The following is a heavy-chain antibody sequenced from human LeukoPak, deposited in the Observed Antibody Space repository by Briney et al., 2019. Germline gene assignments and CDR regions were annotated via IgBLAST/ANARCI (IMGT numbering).Heavy chain of an antibody. CDR1: GYSFTTYW. J-gene: IGHJ4*02. CDR3: ARALVGATTLSY. D-gene: IGHD1-26*01. V-gene: IGHV5-51*01. CDR2: IYPGDSDT. Sequence: GEPLKISCKGSGYSFTTYWIAWVRQMPGKGLEWMGVIYPGDSDTRYSPSFQGQVTLSADKSISTAYLQWSGLKASDTAIYYCARALVGATTLSYWGQGTLVTVSS.